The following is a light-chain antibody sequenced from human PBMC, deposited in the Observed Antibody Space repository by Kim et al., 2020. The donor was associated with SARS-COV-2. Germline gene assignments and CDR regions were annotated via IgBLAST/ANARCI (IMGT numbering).Light chain of an antibody. Sequence: SYELTQPPSVSVSPGQTATITCSGDKLEERYVCWFQQKPGQSPLLVISQDTKRPSGIPERFSGSNSGNTATLTISGTQATDEADYFCQEWDSNTAVFGGGTQLTVL. CDR2: QDT. J-gene: IGLJ2*01. CDR3: QEWDSNTAV. CDR1: KLEERY. V-gene: IGLV3-1*01.